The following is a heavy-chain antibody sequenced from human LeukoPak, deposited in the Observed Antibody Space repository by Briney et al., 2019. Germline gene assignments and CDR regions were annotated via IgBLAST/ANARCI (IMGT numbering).Heavy chain of an antibody. D-gene: IGHD4-23*01. CDR3: ARPYGGNSNFDY. V-gene: IGHV4-39*01. Sequence: SETLSLTCTVSDGSISSTSYYWCWIRQPPGKGLEWIGSIYYSGNTYYNPSLKSRVTMSVDTSKNQFSLKLSSVTAADTAVYYCARPYGGNSNFDYWGQGALVTVSS. CDR1: DGSISSTSYY. CDR2: IYYSGNT. J-gene: IGHJ4*02.